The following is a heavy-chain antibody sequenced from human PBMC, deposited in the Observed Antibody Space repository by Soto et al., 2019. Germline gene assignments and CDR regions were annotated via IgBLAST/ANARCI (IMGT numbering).Heavy chain of an antibody. J-gene: IGHJ2*01. CDR1: GFTFSSYA. Sequence: QAQLVESGGGVVQPGRSLRLSCAASGFTFSSYAMHWVRQAPGKRLEWVAVISYYVSNKYYADSVEGRFTSSRDNSKNTLYLQMNSLRAEDTAVYYCARISSSGYFDLWGRGTLVNVSS. CDR2: ISYYVSNK. V-gene: IGHV3-30-3*01. CDR3: ARISSSGYFDL. D-gene: IGHD6-6*01.